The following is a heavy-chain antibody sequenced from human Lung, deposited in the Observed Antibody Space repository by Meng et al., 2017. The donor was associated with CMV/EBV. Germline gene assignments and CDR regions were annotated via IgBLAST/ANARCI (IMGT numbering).Heavy chain of an antibody. J-gene: IGHJ5*01. CDR1: GYTFTTYG. CDR2: INGYNGNT. Sequence: AXVXVSXXTSGYTFTTYGISWVRQAPGQGLEWMGWINGYNGNTKYAQNFQGRLTMTTDTYTTKAYMVLRSLRSDDTAVYYCAKDRVAVVDNWFDYWGQGTLVXVSS. CDR3: AKDRVAVVDNWFDY. V-gene: IGHV1-18*01. D-gene: IGHD2-2*01.